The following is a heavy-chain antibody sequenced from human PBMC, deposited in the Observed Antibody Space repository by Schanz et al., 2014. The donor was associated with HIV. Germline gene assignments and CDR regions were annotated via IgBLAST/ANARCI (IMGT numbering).Heavy chain of an antibody. CDR3: ARARAKIEGRPVGNWFDP. CDR1: GYTFSSYD. CDR2: MNPNSGHT. V-gene: IGHV1-8*01. J-gene: IGHJ5*02. Sequence: QVQLVQSGAEVKNPGASVKVSCKASGYTFSSYDINWVRQATGQGLEWMGWMNPNSGHTGYAQKFQGTGDMTRTTAISTAYMELRGLTSEDTAVYFCARARAKIEGRPVGNWFDPWGQGTLVTVSS. D-gene: IGHD6-6*01.